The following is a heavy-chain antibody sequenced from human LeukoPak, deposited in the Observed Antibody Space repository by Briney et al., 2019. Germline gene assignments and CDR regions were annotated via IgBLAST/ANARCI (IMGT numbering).Heavy chain of an antibody. V-gene: IGHV3-23*01. CDR2: ISGSDGRT. J-gene: IGHJ6*03. D-gene: IGHD3-22*01. CDR1: GFTFSTYA. Sequence: GGSLRVSCAASGFTFSTYAMSWVRQAPGKGLEWVSLISGSDGRTRYADSVKGRFTISRDNSKNTLYLEMNSLRAEDTAVYYCAKDSSSYDWGYMDVWGKGTTVTISS. CDR3: AKDSSSYDWGYMDV.